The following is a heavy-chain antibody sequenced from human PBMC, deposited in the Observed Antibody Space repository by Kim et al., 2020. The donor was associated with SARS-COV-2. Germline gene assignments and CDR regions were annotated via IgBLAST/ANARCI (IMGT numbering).Heavy chain of an antibody. CDR2: LYSGGST. CDR1: GFTISNDY. CDR3: ARDLVPVNYHGMDV. Sequence: GGSLRLSCAASGFTISNDYISWVRQAPGKGLEWVAILYSGGSTYFADSVKGRFTISRDNARNTLYLQMNSLRVEDTAVYYCARDLVPVNYHGMDVWGQGTTVTVSS. V-gene: IGHV3-53*01. D-gene: IGHD6-6*01. J-gene: IGHJ6*02.